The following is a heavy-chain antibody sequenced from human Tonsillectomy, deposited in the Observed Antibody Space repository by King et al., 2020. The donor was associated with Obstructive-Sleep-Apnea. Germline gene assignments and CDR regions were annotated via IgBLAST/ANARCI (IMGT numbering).Heavy chain of an antibody. Sequence: VQLQESGPGLVTPSQTLSLTCTVSGGSISSGNYCWIWIRQPPGKGLEWIGVISSSGSTYSNSSLKSRVTISVDTSKNQFSPKLTSVTAADTAVYYCARVSDQLLSWVDYWGPGTLVTVSS. CDR3: ARVSDQLLSWVDY. J-gene: IGHJ4*02. CDR1: GGSISSGNYC. V-gene: IGHV4-30-4*01. CDR2: ISSSGST. D-gene: IGHD2-2*01.